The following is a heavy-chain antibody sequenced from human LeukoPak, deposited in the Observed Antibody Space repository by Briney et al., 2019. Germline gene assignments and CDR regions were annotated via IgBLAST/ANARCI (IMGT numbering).Heavy chain of an antibody. V-gene: IGHV3-74*01. CDR3: AREAIAGRPIGY. D-gene: IGHD6-6*01. CDR2: INSDGSST. Sequence: GGSLRLSCAASGCTFSSYWMHWVRQAPGKGLVWVSRINSDGSSTSYADSVKGRFTISRDNAKNTLYLQMNSLRAEDTAVYYCAREAIAGRPIGYWGQGTLVTVSS. J-gene: IGHJ4*02. CDR1: GCTFSSYW.